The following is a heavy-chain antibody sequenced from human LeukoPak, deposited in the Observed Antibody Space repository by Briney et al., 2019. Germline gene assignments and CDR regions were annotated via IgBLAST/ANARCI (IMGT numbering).Heavy chain of an antibody. Sequence: PGGSLRLSCAASGFTFSSYAMSWIRQPPGKGLEWIGEINHSGSTNYNPSLKSRVTISVDTSKNQFSLKLSSVTAADTAVYYCARGPGYDYVWGSYRSRYFDYWGQGTLVTVSS. CDR2: INHSGST. D-gene: IGHD3-16*02. CDR3: ARGPGYDYVWGSYRSRYFDY. CDR1: GFTFSSYA. J-gene: IGHJ4*02. V-gene: IGHV4-34*01.